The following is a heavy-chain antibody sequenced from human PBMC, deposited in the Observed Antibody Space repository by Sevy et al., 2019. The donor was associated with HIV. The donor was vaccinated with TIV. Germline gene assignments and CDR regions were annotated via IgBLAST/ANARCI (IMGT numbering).Heavy chain of an antibody. Sequence: ASVKVSCKASGYTFTGYYMHWVRQAPGQGLEWMGRINPNSGGTNYGQKFQGRVTMTRDTSISTAYMELSRLRSDDTAVYYCARDQRVSGYSYGFDYWGQGTLVTVSS. V-gene: IGHV1-2*06. CDR1: GYTFTGYY. CDR2: INPNSGGT. J-gene: IGHJ4*02. D-gene: IGHD5-18*01. CDR3: ARDQRVSGYSYGFDY.